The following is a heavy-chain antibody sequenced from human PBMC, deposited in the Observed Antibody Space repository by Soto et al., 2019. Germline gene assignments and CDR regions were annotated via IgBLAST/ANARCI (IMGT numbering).Heavy chain of an antibody. CDR1: GGSISSGGYY. J-gene: IGHJ4*02. CDR2: IYYSGST. V-gene: IGHV4-31*01. D-gene: IGHD3-16*01. CDR3: ARGVLH. Sequence: QVQLQESGPGLVKPSQTLSLTCTVSGGSISSGGYYWSWIRQHPGKGLEWIGSIYYSGSTYYNPXXXXXXXXXXXXXXXXXXXXXXXXXXXXTAXXXCARGVLHWGQGTLVTVSS.